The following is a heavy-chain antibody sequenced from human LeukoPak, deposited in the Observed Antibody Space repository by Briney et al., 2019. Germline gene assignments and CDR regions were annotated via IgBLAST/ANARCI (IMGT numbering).Heavy chain of an antibody. D-gene: IGHD1-26*01. CDR3: ASDPGVGATS. J-gene: IGHJ4*02. V-gene: IGHV3-21*05. CDR1: GFTFSSYS. CDR2: ISSSSSYI. Sequence: GGSLRLSCAASGFTFSSYSMNWVRQAPGKGLEWVSYISSSSSYIYYADSVKGRFTISRDNAKNSLYLQMNSLRAEDTAVYYCASDPGVGATSWGQGTLVTVSS.